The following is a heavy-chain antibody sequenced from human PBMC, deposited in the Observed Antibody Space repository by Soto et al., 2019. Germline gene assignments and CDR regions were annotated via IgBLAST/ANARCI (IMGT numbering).Heavy chain of an antibody. CDR2: INPKNGGT. J-gene: IGHJ4*02. Sequence: QVQLVQSGAETKKPGASVRVSCKTSGYTFTYFYIHWVRLAPGQGLEWMGWINPKNGGTSHAQKLQGRGRMTRDTSSNTVYMELNRLTYDYRGVYFCARRDSSGSFDVWGQGTLVTVSS. V-gene: IGHV1-2*02. CDR3: ARRDSSGSFDV. CDR1: GYTFTYFY. D-gene: IGHD5-18*01.